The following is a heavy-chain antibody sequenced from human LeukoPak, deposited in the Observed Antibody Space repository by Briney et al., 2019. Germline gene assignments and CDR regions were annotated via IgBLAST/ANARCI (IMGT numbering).Heavy chain of an antibody. CDR2: ISYDGSNK. CDR3: VKGGASGWLFDY. V-gene: IGHV3-30*18. D-gene: IGHD6-19*01. CDR1: GFTFSSYG. J-gene: IGHJ4*02. Sequence: GGSLRLSCAASGFTFSSYGMHWVRQAPGKGLEWVAVISYDGSNKYYADSVKGRFTISRDNSKNTLYLQMNSLRAEDTAVYYCVKGGASGWLFDYWGQGTLVTVSS.